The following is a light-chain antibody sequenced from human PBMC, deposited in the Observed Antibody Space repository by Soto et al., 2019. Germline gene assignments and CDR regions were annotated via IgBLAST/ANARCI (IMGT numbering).Light chain of an antibody. V-gene: IGLV2-14*01. J-gene: IGLJ1*01. CDR2: DVS. CDR3: SSFTTSSPFV. Sequence: QSALAQPASVSGSPGQSITISCTGTSSDVGCYNYVSWFQQHPGKAPKLLIYDVSNWPSGVSDRFSGSKSGNTASLTISGLQAEDEADYYCSSFTTSSPFVFGTGTKVTV. CDR1: SSDVGCYNY.